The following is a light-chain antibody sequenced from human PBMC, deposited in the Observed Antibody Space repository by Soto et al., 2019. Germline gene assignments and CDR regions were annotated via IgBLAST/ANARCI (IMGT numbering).Light chain of an antibody. Sequence: EKVMTQSPATLSVSPGERATLSCRASQNVKTRLAWYQQKPGQARRLLIYDACTRATGIPARFSGSASGTEFTLTISSLQSEDFAVYYCQQYDEWPLTFGGGTKVEIK. J-gene: IGKJ4*01. CDR3: QQYDEWPLT. V-gene: IGKV3-15*01. CDR2: DAC. CDR1: QNVKTR.